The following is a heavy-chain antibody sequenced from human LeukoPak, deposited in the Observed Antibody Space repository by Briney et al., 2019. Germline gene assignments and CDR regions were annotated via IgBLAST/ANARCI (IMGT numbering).Heavy chain of an antibody. CDR2: MYIDGNR. Sequence: GGSLRLSCAVSGFRISINDMSWVRQAPGKGLQWVSMMYIDGNRYYAASVKGRFTISRDNSKNALFLQMGSLRADDTAVYYCARVHFYYMDIWGKGTTVTISS. CDR1: GFRISIND. CDR3: ARVHFYYMDI. J-gene: IGHJ6*03. V-gene: IGHV3-53*01. D-gene: IGHD5/OR15-5a*01.